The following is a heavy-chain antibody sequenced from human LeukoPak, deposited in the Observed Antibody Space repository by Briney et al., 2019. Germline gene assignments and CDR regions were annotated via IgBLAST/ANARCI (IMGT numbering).Heavy chain of an antibody. D-gene: IGHD3-3*01. Sequence: SETLSLTCTVSGGSISSYFWSWIRQPPGMGLEWIGYIYYNGNTNYNPSLKSRVTISVDTSKNQFSLKLSSVTAADTAVYYCARQGITIFGALDYWGRGTLVTVSS. J-gene: IGHJ4*02. CDR1: GGSISSYF. V-gene: IGHV4-59*01. CDR3: ARQGITIFGALDY. CDR2: IYYNGNT.